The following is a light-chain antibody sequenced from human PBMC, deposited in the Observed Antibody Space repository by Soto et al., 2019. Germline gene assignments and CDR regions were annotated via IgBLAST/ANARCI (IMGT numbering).Light chain of an antibody. V-gene: IGKV1-5*01. CDR2: DAS. CDR1: QTITTW. Sequence: DIQMTQSPSTLSASVGDRVTITCRASQTITTWLAWYQQKPGKAPKLLIYDASTLESGVPSRFSGSGFGTEFSLTISSLQPDDFASYYCQQYKPLSGTFGQGTKVEIK. CDR3: QQYKPLSGT. J-gene: IGKJ1*01.